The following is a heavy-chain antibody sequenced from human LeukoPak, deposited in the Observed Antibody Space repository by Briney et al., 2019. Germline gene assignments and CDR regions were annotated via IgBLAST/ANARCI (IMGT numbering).Heavy chain of an antibody. Sequence: GGSLRLSYAASRFTYSTYSMNWVRQAPGKGLEWVSYISWSSSYIYYADSVRGRFTISRDNTKNSLYLQMNSLRAEDTAVYYCARMRAGTSYFDYWGQGTLVTVSS. CDR2: ISWSSSYI. V-gene: IGHV3-21*01. D-gene: IGHD6-13*01. CDR1: RFTYSTYS. CDR3: ARMRAGTSYFDY. J-gene: IGHJ4*02.